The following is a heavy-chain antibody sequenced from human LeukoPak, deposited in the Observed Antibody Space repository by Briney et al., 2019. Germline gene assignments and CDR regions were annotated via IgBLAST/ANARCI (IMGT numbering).Heavy chain of an antibody. CDR1: GFTVSSNS. CDR2: INQHGSEQ. J-gene: IGHJ4*02. D-gene: IGHD3-3*01. Sequence: GGSLRLSCTVSGFTVSSNSMSWVRQAPGKGLEWVANINQHGSEQFYVDSVEGRFTISRDNAKNSLYLQMNSLRVEDTAVYFCARIYLRHFDFWAQGTLVTVSS. CDR3: ARIYLRHFDF. V-gene: IGHV3-7*01.